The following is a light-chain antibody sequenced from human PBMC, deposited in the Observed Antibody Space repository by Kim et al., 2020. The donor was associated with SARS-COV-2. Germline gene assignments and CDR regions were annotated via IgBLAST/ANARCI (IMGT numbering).Light chain of an antibody. Sequence: ASIVDRVTITCRASQGISSYLAWDQQKPGKAPKLLIYGASTLQNGVPSRFSGRGSGTDFTLTISSLQPEDFATYYCQQLDGYPITFGQGTRLEIK. V-gene: IGKV1-9*01. CDR3: QQLDGYPIT. CDR2: GAS. J-gene: IGKJ5*01. CDR1: QGISSY.